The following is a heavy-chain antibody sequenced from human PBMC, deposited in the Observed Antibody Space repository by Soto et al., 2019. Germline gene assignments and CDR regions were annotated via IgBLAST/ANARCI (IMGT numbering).Heavy chain of an antibody. CDR3: ASPLYCNGGNCYAGFDY. CDR1: GYTFTGYY. D-gene: IGHD2-15*01. Sequence: SCKASGYTFTGYYMHWVRQAPGKGLEWVAFISYDGNNKDYADSVKGRFDISRDNSKKTLYLHMNSLRLEDTAVYYCASPLYCNGGNCYAGFDYWGRGALVTVSS. J-gene: IGHJ4*02. CDR2: ISYDGNNK. V-gene: IGHV3-30*09.